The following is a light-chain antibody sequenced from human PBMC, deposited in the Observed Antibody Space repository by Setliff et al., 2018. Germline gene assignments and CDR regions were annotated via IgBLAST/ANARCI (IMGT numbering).Light chain of an antibody. J-gene: IGLJ1*01. CDR1: RSDIGSYKH. Sequence: QSVLTQPASVSGSPGQSITISCTGTRSDIGSYKHVSWYQDHPDMAPQLLIYDVSRRPSGVSSRFSGSKSGNTASLTISGLRTEDEADYYCTSYTTSNSHVFGTGTKVTVL. CDR3: TSYTTSNSHV. CDR2: DVS. V-gene: IGLV2-14*03.